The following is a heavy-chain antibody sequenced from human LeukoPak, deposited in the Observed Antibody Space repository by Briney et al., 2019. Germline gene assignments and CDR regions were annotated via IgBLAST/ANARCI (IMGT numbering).Heavy chain of an antibody. CDR3: VKSNSRYQPWTLDI. CDR2: IHDSGST. CDR1: GDSITSGGYS. J-gene: IGHJ3*02. V-gene: IGHV4-61*08. Sequence: SETLSLTCAVSGDSITSGGYSWSWIRQTPGKGLEWIAYIHDSGSTYNNPSLKSRVTISVDTSNNQLSLKVNSVTAADTAMYYCVKSNSRYQPWTLDIWGRGTMVTVSS. D-gene: IGHD2-2*01.